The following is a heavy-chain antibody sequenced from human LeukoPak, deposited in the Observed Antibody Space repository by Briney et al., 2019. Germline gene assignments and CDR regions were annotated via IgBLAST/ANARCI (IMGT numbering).Heavy chain of an antibody. Sequence: SETLSLTCTVSGGSISSYYWSWIRQPPGKGLERIGYIYYSGSTNYNPSLKSRVTISVDTSKNQFSLKLSSVTAADTAVYYCARSLRARTIDYWGQGTLVTVSS. CDR3: ARSLRARTIDY. J-gene: IGHJ4*02. D-gene: IGHD1-14*01. V-gene: IGHV4-59*08. CDR2: IYYSGST. CDR1: GGSISSYY.